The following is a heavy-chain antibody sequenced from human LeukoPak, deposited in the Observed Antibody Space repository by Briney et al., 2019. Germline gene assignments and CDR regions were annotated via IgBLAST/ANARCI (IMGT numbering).Heavy chain of an antibody. CDR3: ARGRTTVTTLRYYYYYDMDV. D-gene: IGHD4-11*01. CDR1: GFTFSSYD. V-gene: IGHV3-13*01. Sequence: GGSLRLSCAASGFTFSSYDMHWVRQASGKGLEWVSAIGTAGDTYYPGSVKGRFTISREDAKNSLHLQMNSLRAGDTAVYYCARGRTTVTTLRYYYYYDMDVWGQGTTVTVSS. J-gene: IGHJ6*02. CDR2: IGTAGDT.